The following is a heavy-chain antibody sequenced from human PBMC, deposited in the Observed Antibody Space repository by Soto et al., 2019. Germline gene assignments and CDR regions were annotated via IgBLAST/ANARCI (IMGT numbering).Heavy chain of an antibody. CDR2: ISGSGGGT. CDR3: AKDTYYFDSSGYYRPYFDS. CDR1: GFTFSSYA. D-gene: IGHD3-22*01. V-gene: IGHV3-23*01. J-gene: IGHJ4*02. Sequence: LRLSFAAAGFTFSSYAMSWVRQAPGKGLGWVSTISGSGGGTYYADSVKGRFTISRDNSENTLFLHMNSLRVEDTAVYYCAKDTYYFDSSGYYRPYFDSWGQGTLVTVSS.